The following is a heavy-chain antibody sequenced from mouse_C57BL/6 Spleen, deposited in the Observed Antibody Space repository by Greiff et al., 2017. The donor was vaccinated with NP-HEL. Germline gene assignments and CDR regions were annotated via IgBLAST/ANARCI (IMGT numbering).Heavy chain of an antibody. Sequence: EVKVVESGGGLVKPGGSLKLSCAASGFTFSDYGMHWVRQAPEKGLEWVAYISSGSSTIYYADTVKGRFTISRDNAKNTLFLQMTSLRSEDTAMYYCARDDYDYYFDYWGQGTTLTVSS. J-gene: IGHJ2*01. D-gene: IGHD2-4*01. CDR2: ISSGSSTI. CDR1: GFTFSDYG. V-gene: IGHV5-17*01. CDR3: ARDDYDYYFDY.